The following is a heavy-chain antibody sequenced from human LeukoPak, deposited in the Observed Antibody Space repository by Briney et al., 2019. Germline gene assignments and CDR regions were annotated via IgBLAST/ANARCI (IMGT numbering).Heavy chain of an antibody. CDR3: AIYGGSGTNAFDI. Sequence: GGSLRLSCVASGFTFSNYWMSWVRQGPGKGLEWVADISGGGGSTFYADSVKGRFTISRDNSKNTLYLQIHSLRAEDTAVYYCAIYGGSGTNAFDIWGQGTMVTVSS. V-gene: IGHV3-23*01. D-gene: IGHD2-15*01. J-gene: IGHJ3*02. CDR1: GFTFSNYW. CDR2: ISGGGGST.